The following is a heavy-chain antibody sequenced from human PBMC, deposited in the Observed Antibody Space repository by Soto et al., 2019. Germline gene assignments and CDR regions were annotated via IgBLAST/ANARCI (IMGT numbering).Heavy chain of an antibody. V-gene: IGHV3-30*18. J-gene: IGHJ4*02. D-gene: IGHD4-17*01. CDR2: ISYNGLNK. CDR1: GFTFSSYG. CDR3: AKVAGSFGDYAFDY. Sequence: HPVGSLRLSGAASGFTFSSYGMHWVRQAPGKGLEWVAVISYNGLNKYYADSVKGRFTISRDNSKNTLYLQMNSLRAEDTAVFYCAKVAGSFGDYAFDYWGQGTRVTVSS.